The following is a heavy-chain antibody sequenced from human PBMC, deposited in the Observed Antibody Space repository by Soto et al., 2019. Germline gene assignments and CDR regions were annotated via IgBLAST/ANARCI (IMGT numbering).Heavy chain of an antibody. CDR1: GFTFSSYS. V-gene: IGHV3-21*01. Sequence: GGSLRLSCAASGFTFSSYSMNWVRQAPGKGLEWVSSISSSSYIYYADSVKGRFTISRDNAKNSLYLQMNSLRAEDTAVYYCARDHTSSSLNWFDPWGQGTLVTVSS. J-gene: IGHJ5*02. CDR3: ARDHTSSSLNWFDP. CDR2: ISSSSYI. D-gene: IGHD6-13*01.